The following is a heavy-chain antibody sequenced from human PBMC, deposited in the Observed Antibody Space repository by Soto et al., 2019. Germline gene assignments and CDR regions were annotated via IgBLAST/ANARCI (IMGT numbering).Heavy chain of an antibody. D-gene: IGHD6-6*01. V-gene: IGHV1-69*06. Sequence: SVKVSCKASGGTFSSYAISWVRQAPGQGLEWMGGIIPIFGTANYAQKFQGRVTITADKSTSTAYMGLSSLRSEDTAVYYCARDKWQLVRSYYYYGMDVWGQGTTVTVSS. CDR3: ARDKWQLVRSYYYYGMDV. CDR2: IIPIFGTA. J-gene: IGHJ6*02. CDR1: GGTFSSYA.